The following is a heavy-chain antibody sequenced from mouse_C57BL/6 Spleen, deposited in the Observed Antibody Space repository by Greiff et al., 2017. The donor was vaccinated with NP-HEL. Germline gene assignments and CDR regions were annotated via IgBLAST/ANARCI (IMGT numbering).Heavy chain of an antibody. D-gene: IGHD4-1*01. V-gene: IGHV5-9-1*02. CDR2: ISSGGDYI. CDR1: GFTFSSYA. J-gene: IGHJ2*01. Sequence: EVKLMESGEGLVKPGGSLKLSCAASGFTFSSYAMSWVRQTPEKRLEWVAYISSGGDYIYYADTVKGRFTISRDNARNTLYLQMSSLKSEDTAMYYCTRDRLTGTSLDYWGQGTTLTVSS. CDR3: TRDRLTGTSLDY.